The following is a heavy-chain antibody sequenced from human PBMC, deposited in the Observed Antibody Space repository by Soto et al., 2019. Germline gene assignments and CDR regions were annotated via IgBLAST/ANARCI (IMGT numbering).Heavy chain of an antibody. CDR2: VSVDGSLE. V-gene: IGHV3-30-3*01. J-gene: IGHJ4*02. D-gene: IGHD3-22*01. Sequence: QVQLVESGGGVVQPGGSLRLSCVASGFTFSTYAIHWVRQAPGKGLEWVALVSVDGSLEYYADSVKGRSTVSRDNSKSTLNFQTDSPRPAYTAFDYCARRRACSDYYFDHWGQGTLVTVSS. CDR1: GFTFSTYA. CDR3: ARRRACSDYYFDH.